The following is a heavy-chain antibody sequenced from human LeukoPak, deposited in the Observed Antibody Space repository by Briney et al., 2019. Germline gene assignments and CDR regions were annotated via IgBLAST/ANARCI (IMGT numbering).Heavy chain of an antibody. CDR3: ARHGGDY. D-gene: IGHD3-10*01. V-gene: IGHV4-34*01. J-gene: IGHJ4*02. Sequence: SETLSLTCAVYGGSFSGYYWSWIRQPPGKGLEWIGEINHSGSTNYNPSLKSRVTISVDTSKNQFSLKLSSVTAADTAVYYCARHGGDYWGQGTLVTVSS. CDR1: GGSFSGYY. CDR2: INHSGST.